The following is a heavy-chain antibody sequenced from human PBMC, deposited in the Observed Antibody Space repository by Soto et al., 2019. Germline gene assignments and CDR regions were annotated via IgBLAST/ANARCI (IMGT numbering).Heavy chain of an antibody. CDR1: GGSFSGYY. V-gene: IGHV4-34*01. CDR2: INHSGST. CDR3: ARGVPKAYYDFWSGYFPFADWFDP. J-gene: IGHJ5*02. D-gene: IGHD3-3*01. Sequence: PSETLSLTCAVYGGSFSGYYWSWIRQPPGKGLEWIGEINHSGSTNYNPSLKSRVTMSVDTSKNQFSLKLSSATAADTAVYYCARGVPKAYYDFWSGYFPFADWFDPWGQGTLVTVSS.